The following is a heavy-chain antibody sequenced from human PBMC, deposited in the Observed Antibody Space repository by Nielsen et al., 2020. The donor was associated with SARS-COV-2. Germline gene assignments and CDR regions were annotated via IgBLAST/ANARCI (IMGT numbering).Heavy chain of an antibody. Sequence: WIRQPPGKGLEWLSSISGGSDGTTYTADSVKGRFTISRDNAKNSLYLQMNSLRDEDTAVYYCARDGSYCSGGSCYQYFDYWGQGTLVTVSS. CDR3: ARDGSYCSGGSCYQYFDY. V-gene: IGHV3-48*02. CDR2: ISGGSDGTT. D-gene: IGHD2-15*01. J-gene: IGHJ4*02.